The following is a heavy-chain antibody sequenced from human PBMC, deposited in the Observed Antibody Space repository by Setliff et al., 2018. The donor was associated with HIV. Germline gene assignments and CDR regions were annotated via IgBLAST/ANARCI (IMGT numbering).Heavy chain of an antibody. CDR3: ARGGPGSSFGYDWFDP. D-gene: IGHD5-18*01. CDR1: GYTFTSYY. CDR2: INPNGGST. V-gene: IGHV1-46*01. J-gene: IGHJ5*02. Sequence: ASVKVSCKASGYTFTSYYVHFVRQAPGQGPEWMGIINPNGGSTNYAQRFEGRVVMTADTSTNNVHMYLSSLRSEDTAIYYCARGGPGSSFGYDWFDPWGQGTPVTVSS.